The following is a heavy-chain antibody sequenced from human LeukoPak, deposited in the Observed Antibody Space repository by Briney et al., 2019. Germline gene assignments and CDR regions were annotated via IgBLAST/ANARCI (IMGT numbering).Heavy chain of an antibody. CDR2: FDPEDGET. D-gene: IGHD3-10*01. Sequence: ASVKVSCKVSGYTLTELSMHWVRQAPGKGLEWMGGFDPEDGETIYAQKFQGRVTMTEDTSTDTAYMELSSLRSEDTAVYYCATRIAYGSWSYYGQVNYFDYWGQGTLVTVSS. J-gene: IGHJ4*02. CDR3: ATRIAYGSWSYYGQVNYFDY. CDR1: GYTLTELS. V-gene: IGHV1-24*01.